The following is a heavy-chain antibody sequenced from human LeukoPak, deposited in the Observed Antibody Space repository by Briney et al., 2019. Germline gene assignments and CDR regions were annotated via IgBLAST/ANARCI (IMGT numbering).Heavy chain of an antibody. V-gene: IGHV4-39*07. D-gene: IGHD6-6*01. CDR1: GGSISSSSYY. CDR2: IYYSGST. J-gene: IGHJ4*02. CDR3: ARGAAGYSSSSSFDY. Sequence: SETLSLTCTVSGGSISSSSYYWGWIRQPPGKGLEWIGSIYYSGSTYYNPSLKSRVTISVDTSKNQFSLKLSSVTAADTAVYYCARGAAGYSSSSSFDYWGQGTLVTVSS.